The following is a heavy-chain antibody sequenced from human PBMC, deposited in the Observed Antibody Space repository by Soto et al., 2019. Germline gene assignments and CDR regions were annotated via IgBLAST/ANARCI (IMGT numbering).Heavy chain of an antibody. Sequence: ASETLSLTCTVSGCSISSGDYYWSWIRQPPGKGLEWIGYIYYSGSTYYNPSLKSRVTISVDTSKNQFSLKLSSVTAADTAVYYCARDRDYGSGSFWFDPWGQGTLVTVSS. CDR2: IYYSGST. D-gene: IGHD3-10*01. CDR1: GCSISSGDYY. J-gene: IGHJ5*02. CDR3: ARDRDYGSGSFWFDP. V-gene: IGHV4-30-4*01.